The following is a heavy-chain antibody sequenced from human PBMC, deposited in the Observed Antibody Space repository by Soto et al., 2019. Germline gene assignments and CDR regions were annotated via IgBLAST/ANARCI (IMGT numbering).Heavy chain of an antibody. CDR1: GYTFTSYY. V-gene: IGHV1-46*01. CDR2: INPSRGST. J-gene: IGHJ6*02. D-gene: IGHD7-27*01. Sequence: ALVKVSCKASGYTFTSYYMHWVRQAPGQGLEWMGIINPSRGSTSYAQKFQGRVTMTRDTSTSTVYMELSSLRSEDTAVYYCARHLRTGAPNHDYYGIDVWGQGTTVTVSS. CDR3: ARHLRTGAPNHDYYGIDV.